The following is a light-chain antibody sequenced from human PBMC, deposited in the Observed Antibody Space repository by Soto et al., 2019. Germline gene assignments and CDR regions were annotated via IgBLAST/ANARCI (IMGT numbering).Light chain of an antibody. CDR3: QQSYIAPLT. CDR2: AAS. V-gene: IGKV1-8*01. J-gene: IGKJ4*01. Sequence: AIRMTQSPSSLSASTGDRVTITCRASQGISSYLAWYQQKPGKAPKLLIYAASTLQSGVPSRFSGSGSGTDFTLTISCLQSEDFATYYCQQSYIAPLTFGGGTKVEIK. CDR1: QGISSY.